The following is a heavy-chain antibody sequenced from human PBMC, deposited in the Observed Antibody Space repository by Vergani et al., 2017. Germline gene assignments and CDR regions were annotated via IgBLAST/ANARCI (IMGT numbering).Heavy chain of an antibody. D-gene: IGHD3-10*01. CDR1: GFTFSSYS. J-gene: IGHJ4*02. V-gene: IGHV3-48*01. Sequence: EVQLVESGGGLVQPGGSPRLSCVASGFTFSSYSMNWVRQPPGKGLEWVSYISSSSGTIYYADSGKGRFTISRDNAKNSLYLQMNSLRAEDTAVYYCARDSAYYGSGNVDYWGQGTLVTVSS. CDR3: ARDSAYYGSGNVDY. CDR2: ISSSSGTI.